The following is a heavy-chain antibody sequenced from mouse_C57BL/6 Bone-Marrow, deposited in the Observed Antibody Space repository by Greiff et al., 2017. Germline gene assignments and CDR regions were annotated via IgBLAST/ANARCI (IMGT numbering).Heavy chain of an antibody. CDR2: IYPRSGNT. CDR3: ARLGSYYAMDY. CDR1: GYTFTSYG. V-gene: IGHV1-81*01. Sequence: VKLMQPGAELARPGASVKLSCKASGYTFTSYGISWVKQRTGQGLEWIGEIYPRSGNTYYNEKFKGKATLNADKSSSTAYMRLRSLTSEDSAGYFCARLGSYYAMDYWGQGTSVTVSS. J-gene: IGHJ4*01.